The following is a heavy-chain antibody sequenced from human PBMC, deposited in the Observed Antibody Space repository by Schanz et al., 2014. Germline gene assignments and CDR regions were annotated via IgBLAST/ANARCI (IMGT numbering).Heavy chain of an antibody. D-gene: IGHD3-10*01. J-gene: IGHJ5*02. V-gene: IGHV3-48*01. CDR3: AKDQLANYRGSGYNWFDP. Sequence: EVQLVESGGGLVQPGGSLRLSCAASGFTFSNYDMHWVRQAPGKGLEWIAYISSGGTTIYYADSVKGRFTISRDNAKNTLYLQMNSLRADDTAVYYCAKDQLANYRGSGYNWFDPWGQGTLVTVSS. CDR1: GFTFSNYD. CDR2: ISSGGTTI.